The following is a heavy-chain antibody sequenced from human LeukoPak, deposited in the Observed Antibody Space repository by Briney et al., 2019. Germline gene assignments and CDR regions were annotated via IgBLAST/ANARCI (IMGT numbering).Heavy chain of an antibody. Sequence: PSETLSLTCTVSGGSISSYYWSWIRQPAGKGLEWIGRIYTSGSTNYNPSLKSRATMSVDTSKNQFSLKLTSVTAADTAVFYCARVEMATIVVDYWGQGTLVTVSS. CDR1: GGSISSYY. D-gene: IGHD5-24*01. V-gene: IGHV4-4*07. CDR2: IYTSGST. CDR3: ARVEMATIVVDY. J-gene: IGHJ4*02.